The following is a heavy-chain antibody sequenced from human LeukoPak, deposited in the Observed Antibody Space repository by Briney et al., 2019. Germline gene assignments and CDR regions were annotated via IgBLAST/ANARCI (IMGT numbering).Heavy chain of an antibody. CDR2: IVGSGDTT. CDR1: GFTFSNYA. J-gene: IGHJ3*02. D-gene: IGHD1-26*01. Sequence: PGGSLRLSCAASGFTFSNYAMSWVRQAPGKGLYWVSAIVGSGDTTYYTNSVKGRFTISRDNSKNTLYLRMNSLRAEDTAVYYCAKGTRSSPNDAADIWGQGTMVTVSS. V-gene: IGHV3-23*01. CDR3: AKGTRSSPNDAADI.